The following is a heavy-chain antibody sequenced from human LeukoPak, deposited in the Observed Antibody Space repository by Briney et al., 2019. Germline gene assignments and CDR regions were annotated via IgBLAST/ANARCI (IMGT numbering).Heavy chain of an antibody. D-gene: IGHD3-16*01. CDR2: IKQDGSEK. CDR3: ARWGSYYYYYMDV. V-gene: IGHV3-7*01. J-gene: IGHJ6*03. CDR1: GFTFSSYW. Sequence: GGSLRLSCAASGFTFSSYWMSWVRQAPGKGLEWVANIKQDGSEKYYVDCVKGRFTISRDNAKNSLYLQMNSLRAEDTAVYYCARWGSYYYYYMDVWGKGTTVTVSS.